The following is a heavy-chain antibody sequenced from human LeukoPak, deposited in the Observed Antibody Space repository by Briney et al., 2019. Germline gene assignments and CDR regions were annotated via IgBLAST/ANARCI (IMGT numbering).Heavy chain of an antibody. J-gene: IGHJ2*01. V-gene: IGHV1-2*02. Sequence: ASVKVSCKASGYTFTSYAMHWVRQAPGQGLEWMGWINPNSGGTNYAQKFQGRVTMTRDTSISTAYMELSRLRSDDTAVYYCARLVVVPAAQPYWYFDLWGRGTLVTVSS. CDR3: ARLVVVPAAQPYWYFDL. CDR2: INPNSGGT. CDR1: GYTFTSYA. D-gene: IGHD2-2*01.